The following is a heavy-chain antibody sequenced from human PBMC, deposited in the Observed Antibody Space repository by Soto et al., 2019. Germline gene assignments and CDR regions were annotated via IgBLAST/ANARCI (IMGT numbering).Heavy chain of an antibody. V-gene: IGHV1-69*01. CDR1: GGTFSSYA. D-gene: IGHD5-18*01. Sequence: QVQLVQSGAEVKKPGSSVKVSCKASGGTFSSYAISWVGRPPGKGLEWRGGFIPIFGTANYAQKFQGRVRITADESTSTAYMELSSLRSEDTAVYYCARDHGGSGGGKLWLYYWGQGTLVTVSS. CDR3: ARDHGGSGGGKLWLYY. CDR2: FIPIFGTA. J-gene: IGHJ4*02.